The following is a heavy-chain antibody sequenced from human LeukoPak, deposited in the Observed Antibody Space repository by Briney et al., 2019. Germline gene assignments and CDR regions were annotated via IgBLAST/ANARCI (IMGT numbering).Heavy chain of an antibody. V-gene: IGHV3-23*01. CDR3: ARDFSLQLFDY. D-gene: IGHD5-24*01. CDR2: ISGNGDNT. CDR1: GFSFSDYA. J-gene: IGHJ4*02. Sequence: GGSLRLSCDASGFSFSDYAMHWVRQAPGKGLEWVSGISGNGDNTYYADSVKGRFTIYRDNSKSRLSLQMNSLRAEDTAVYYCARDFSLQLFDYWGQGTLVTVFS.